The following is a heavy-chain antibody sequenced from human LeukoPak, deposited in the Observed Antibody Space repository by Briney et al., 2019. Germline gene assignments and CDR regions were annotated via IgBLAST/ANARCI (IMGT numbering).Heavy chain of an antibody. CDR1: GGSFSGYY. V-gene: IGHV4-34*01. CDR2: INHSGST. CDR3: ARGRWELLWFGELSYFDY. J-gene: IGHJ4*02. Sequence: SETLSLTCAVYGGSFSGYYWSWIRQPPGKGLEWIGEINHSGSTNYNPSLKSRVTISVDTSKNQLSLKLSSVTAADTAVYYCARGRWELLWFGELSYFDYWGQGTLVTVSS. D-gene: IGHD3-10*01.